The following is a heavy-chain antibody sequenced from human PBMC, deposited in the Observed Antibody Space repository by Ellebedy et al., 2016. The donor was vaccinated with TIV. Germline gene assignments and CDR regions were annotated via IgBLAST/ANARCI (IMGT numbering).Heavy chain of an antibody. D-gene: IGHD6-19*01. CDR3: ARGYRSGWYGELDP. CDR2: IYDSGNT. Sequence: MPSETLSLTCTVSGGSISGYYWTWIRQPPGKGLEWIGNIYDSGNTNYNPSLKSRVTISEDTAKNQFSLKVRSETAADTAVYYCARGYRSGWYGELDPWGQGTLVTVSS. V-gene: IGHV4-59*01. CDR1: GGSISGYY. J-gene: IGHJ5*02.